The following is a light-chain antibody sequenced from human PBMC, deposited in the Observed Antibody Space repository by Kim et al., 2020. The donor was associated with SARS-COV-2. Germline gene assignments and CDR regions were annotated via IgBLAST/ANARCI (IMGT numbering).Light chain of an antibody. Sequence: ATINCKSSQSVLYSSNNKNYLAWYQQKPGQPPKLLIYWASTREAGVPDRFSGSGSGTDFTLTISSLQAEDVAVYYCQQYYSTPWTFGQGTKVDIK. CDR1: QSVLYSSNNKNY. J-gene: IGKJ1*01. V-gene: IGKV4-1*01. CDR3: QQYYSTPWT. CDR2: WAS.